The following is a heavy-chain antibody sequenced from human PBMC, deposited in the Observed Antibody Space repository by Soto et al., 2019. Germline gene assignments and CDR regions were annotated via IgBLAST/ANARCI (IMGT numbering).Heavy chain of an antibody. CDR1: GGNFIKNS. V-gene: IGHV1-69*05. D-gene: IGHD2-2*01. CDR3: ARAVVVGCSSTSCYGDYGMDV. Sequence: SVKVSCKGSGGNFIKNSFSWVRQAPGQGLEWMGAIFPLFDTVQYGQKLQGGVTMTTDTSTSTAYMELRSLRSDDTAVYYCARAVVVGCSSTSCYGDYGMDVWGQGTTVTVSS. J-gene: IGHJ6*02. CDR2: IFPLFDTV.